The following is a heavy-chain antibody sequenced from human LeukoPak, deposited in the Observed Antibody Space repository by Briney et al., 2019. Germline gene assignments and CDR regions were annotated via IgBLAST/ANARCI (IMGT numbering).Heavy chain of an antibody. CDR1: GGSFSGCY. CDR2: INHSGST. J-gene: IGHJ4*02. Sequence: SETLSLTCAVYGGSFSGCYWSWIRQPPGKGLEWIGEINHSGSTNYNPSLKSRVTISVDTSKNQFSLKLSSVTAADTAVYYCARGRNYYVLDYWGQGTLVTVSS. D-gene: IGHD3-10*02. CDR3: ARGRNYYVLDY. V-gene: IGHV4-34*01.